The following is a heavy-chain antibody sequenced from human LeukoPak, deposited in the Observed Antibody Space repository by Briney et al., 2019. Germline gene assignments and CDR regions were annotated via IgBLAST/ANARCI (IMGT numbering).Heavy chain of an antibody. Sequence: SETLSLTCTVSGGSISSSGYYWSWIRQPPGKGLEWIGEVNHSGSTNYNPSLKSRVTISVDTSKNQFSLKLSSVTAADTAVYYCASVAVTRWGQGTLVTVSS. CDR3: ASVAVTR. D-gene: IGHD6-19*01. V-gene: IGHV4-39*07. CDR1: GGSISSSGYY. CDR2: VNHSGST. J-gene: IGHJ4*02.